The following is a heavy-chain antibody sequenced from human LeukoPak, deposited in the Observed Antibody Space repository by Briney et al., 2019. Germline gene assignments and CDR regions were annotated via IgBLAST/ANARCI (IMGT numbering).Heavy chain of an antibody. Sequence: SETLSLTCAVYGGSFSGYYWSWIRQPPGKGREWIGEINHSGSTNYNPSLKSGVTIPVDTSKNQFSLKLSSVTAADTAVYYCAGDWGSGSAIYYYYAMDVWGKGTTVTVSS. J-gene: IGHJ6*04. CDR1: GGSFSGYY. D-gene: IGHD3-10*01. CDR3: AGDWGSGSAIYYYYAMDV. CDR2: INHSGST. V-gene: IGHV4-34*01.